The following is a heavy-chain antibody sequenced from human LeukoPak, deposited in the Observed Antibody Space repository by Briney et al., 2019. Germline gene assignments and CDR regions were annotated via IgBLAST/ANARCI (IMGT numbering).Heavy chain of an antibody. V-gene: IGHV3-9*01. CDR3: AKRSAAGTVGYFDY. J-gene: IGHJ4*02. Sequence: GGSLRLSCAASGFTFDDYAMHWVRQAPGKGLEWVSGISWNSGTIYYADSVKGRFTISRGDAKNSLYLQTHRLRAEDTALYYCAKRSAAGTVGYFDYWGQGTLVTVSS. CDR1: GFTFDDYA. D-gene: IGHD6-13*01. CDR2: ISWNSGTI.